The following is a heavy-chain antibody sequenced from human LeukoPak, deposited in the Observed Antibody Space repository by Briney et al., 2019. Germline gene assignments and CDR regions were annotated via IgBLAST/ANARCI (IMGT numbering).Heavy chain of an antibody. V-gene: IGHV3-48*03. Sequence: GGSLRLSCAASGFTFSSYEMNWVRQAPGKGLEWVSYISSNGRTIYYSDSVKGRFTISRDNAKNSLYLQMNSLRGEDTAIYSRARGSAGSSWPATAFDIWGQGTMVTVSS. J-gene: IGHJ3*02. CDR3: ARGSAGSSWPATAFDI. CDR1: GFTFSSYE. D-gene: IGHD6-13*01. CDR2: ISSNGRTI.